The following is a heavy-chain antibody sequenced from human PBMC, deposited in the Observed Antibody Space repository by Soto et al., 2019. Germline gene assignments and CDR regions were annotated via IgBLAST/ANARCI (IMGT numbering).Heavy chain of an antibody. V-gene: IGHV1-58*02. D-gene: IGHD2-15*01. CDR3: ATDVPLVAATQAFDI. Sequence: ASVKVSCKASGFDFGSFGIQFLRQTRGRGLEWIGWIVVVSGSTNYARQFQGRVAISRDMSSSTAYLDLYDLKSDDTAVYYCATDVPLVAATQAFDIWGQGTMVTVSS. J-gene: IGHJ3*02. CDR1: GFDFGSFG. CDR2: IVVVSGST.